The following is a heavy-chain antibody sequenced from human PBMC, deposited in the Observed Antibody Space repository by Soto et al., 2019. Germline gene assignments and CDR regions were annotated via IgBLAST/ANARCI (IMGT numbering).Heavy chain of an antibody. J-gene: IGHJ4*02. D-gene: IGHD3-10*02. CDR2: IRNKANSYTT. CDR3: VAYRYVRIDY. CDR1: GFTFSDHY. Sequence: EVQLVESGGGLVQPGGSLRLSCAASGFTFSDHYMDWVRQAPGTGLEWVGRIRNKANSYTTDHAASVKSRFTISREYSRNSLYLQMNTLKTEDTAVYYCVAYRYVRIDYWGQGTLVTVSS. V-gene: IGHV3-72*01.